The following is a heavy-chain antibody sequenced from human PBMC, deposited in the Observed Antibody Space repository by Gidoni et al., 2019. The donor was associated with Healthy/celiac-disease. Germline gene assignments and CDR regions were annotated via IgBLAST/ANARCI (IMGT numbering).Heavy chain of an antibody. D-gene: IGHD6-19*01. Sequence: TQTLTLTCTFSGFSLSTSGVGVGWIRQPPGKALEWLALIYWDDDKRYSPSLKSRLTITKDTSKNQVVLTMTNMDPVDTATYYCARRLVRWGRYVYYYGMDVWGQGTTVTVSS. V-gene: IGHV2-5*02. J-gene: IGHJ6*02. CDR2: IYWDDDK. CDR3: ARRLVRWGRYVYYYGMDV. CDR1: GFSLSTSGVG.